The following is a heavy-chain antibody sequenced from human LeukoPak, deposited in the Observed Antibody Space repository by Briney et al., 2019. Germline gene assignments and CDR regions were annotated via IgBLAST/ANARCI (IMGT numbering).Heavy chain of an antibody. Sequence: PGGSLRLSCAASGFTFSKQWMHWFRQVPGKGLEWVSLIKSDGATAFYADSVKGRFTISRDNTKTTVYLQMNSLGAGDTALYFCSTGGRYYFDSWGLGTLITVSS. CDR2: IKSDGATA. V-gene: IGHV3-74*01. CDR3: STGGRYYFDS. J-gene: IGHJ4*02. CDR1: GFTFSKQW. D-gene: IGHD6-25*01.